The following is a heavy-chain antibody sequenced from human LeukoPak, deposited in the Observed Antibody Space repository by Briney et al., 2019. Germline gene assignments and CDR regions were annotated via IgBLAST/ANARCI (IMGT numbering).Heavy chain of an antibody. CDR2: IYYSGST. D-gene: IGHD4-17*01. J-gene: IGHJ4*02. Sequence: SETLSLTCTVSGGSISSYYWSWIRQPPGKGLEWIGYIYYSGSTNYNPSLKSRVTISVDTSKNQFSLKLSSVTAADTAVYYCALTTVTSLFDYWGQGTLVTVSS. CDR3: ALTTVTSLFDY. V-gene: IGHV4-59*08. CDR1: GGSISSYY.